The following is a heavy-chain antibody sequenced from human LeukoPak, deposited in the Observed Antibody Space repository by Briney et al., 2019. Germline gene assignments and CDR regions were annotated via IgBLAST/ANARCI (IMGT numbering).Heavy chain of an antibody. V-gene: IGHV3-23*01. CDR1: GFTFSSYA. Sequence: PGGSLRLSCAASGFTFSSYAMSWVRQAPGKGLEWVSAISGSGGSTYYADSVKGRFTISRDDSKNTLYLQMNSLISEDTAIYYCTTGLLSGWYEYYFEHWGQGTLVTVSS. D-gene: IGHD6-19*01. CDR3: TTGLLSGWYEYYFEH. J-gene: IGHJ4*02. CDR2: ISGSGGST.